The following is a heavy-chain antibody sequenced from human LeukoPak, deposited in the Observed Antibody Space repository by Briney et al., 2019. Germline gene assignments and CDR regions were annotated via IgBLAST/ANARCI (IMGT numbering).Heavy chain of an antibody. CDR3: ARTYYDILTGYYPYYLDY. D-gene: IGHD3-9*01. CDR1: GGSIGSYY. V-gene: IGHV4-59*01. Sequence: SETLSLTXTVSGGSIGSYYWSWIRQAPGKGLEWLGYISYSGSTNYNPSLKSRVTISVDTSKNQFSLKLSSVTAADTAVYYCARTYYDILTGYYPYYLDYWGQGTLVTVSS. CDR2: ISYSGST. J-gene: IGHJ4*02.